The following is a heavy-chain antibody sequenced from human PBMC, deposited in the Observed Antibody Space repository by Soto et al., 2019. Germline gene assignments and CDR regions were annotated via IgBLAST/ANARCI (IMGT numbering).Heavy chain of an antibody. J-gene: IGHJ5*02. Sequence: PGGSLRLSCAASEFTLSNYWMHWVRQAPGKGLVWVSRINSDGSSTSYADSVKGRFTISRDNAKNTLYLQMNSLRVEDTAVYYCARDRGTETTYWFDPWGQGTVVTVSS. V-gene: IGHV3-74*01. CDR3: ARDRGTETTYWFDP. D-gene: IGHD4-4*01. CDR1: EFTLSNYW. CDR2: INSDGSST.